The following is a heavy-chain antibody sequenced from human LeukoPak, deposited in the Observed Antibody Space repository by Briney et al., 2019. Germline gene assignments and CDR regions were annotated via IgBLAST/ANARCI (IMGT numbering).Heavy chain of an antibody. CDR3: TRGVEYSRPYYFDY. Sequence: SLRLSCTASGFTFGDYAMSWVRQAPGKGLEWVGFIRSKAYGGTTEYAASVKGRFTISRDDSKSIAYLQMNSLKTEDTAVYYCTRGVEYSRPYYFDYWGQGTLVTVSS. CDR1: GFTFGDYA. CDR2: IRSKAYGGTT. V-gene: IGHV3-49*04. J-gene: IGHJ4*02. D-gene: IGHD6-6*01.